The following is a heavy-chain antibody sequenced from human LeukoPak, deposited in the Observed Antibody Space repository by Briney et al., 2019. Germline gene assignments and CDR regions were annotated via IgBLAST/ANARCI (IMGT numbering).Heavy chain of an antibody. CDR3: AKGRDTVMAEPAFDY. D-gene: IGHD5-18*01. J-gene: IGHJ4*02. Sequence: PGGSLRLSCAASGFTFSSYGMHWVRQAPGKGLEWVAAISYDGSDKFYADSVKGRFTISRDSSKNTLYLQMNSLRPEDTAVYYCAKGRDTVMAEPAFDYWGQGNLVTVSS. CDR1: GFTFSSYG. CDR2: ISYDGSDK. V-gene: IGHV3-30*18.